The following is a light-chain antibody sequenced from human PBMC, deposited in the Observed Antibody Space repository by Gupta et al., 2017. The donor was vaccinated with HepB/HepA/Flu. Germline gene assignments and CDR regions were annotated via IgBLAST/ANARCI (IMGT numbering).Light chain of an antibody. V-gene: IGKV1-5*03. CDR3: QQYNSYRT. CDR2: KAS. J-gene: IGKJ1*01. CDR1: QSIRSW. Sequence: IQMTQPPSTLSASVGERVTITCRASQSIRSWLAWYQQKPGKAPKLLIYKASSLESGVPSRFSGSGGGTEFTLTSSILQPDDFATYYCQQYNSYRTFGQGTKVEIK.